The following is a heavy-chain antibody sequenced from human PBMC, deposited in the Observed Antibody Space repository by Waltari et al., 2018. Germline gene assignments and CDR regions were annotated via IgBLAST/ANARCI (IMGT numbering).Heavy chain of an antibody. D-gene: IGHD3-22*01. CDR2: IIISSSYI. CDR3: AREGSGYYDY. V-gene: IGHV3-21*01. CDR1: GFPLSSSS. Sequence: EVQLVESGGGLVKHGGSLRLSCAASGFPLSSSSMNWVRQAPGEGLEWVSSIIISSSYIYYADSVKGRFTISRDNAKNSLYLQMNSLRAEDTAVYYCAREGSGYYDYWGQGTLVTVSS. J-gene: IGHJ4*02.